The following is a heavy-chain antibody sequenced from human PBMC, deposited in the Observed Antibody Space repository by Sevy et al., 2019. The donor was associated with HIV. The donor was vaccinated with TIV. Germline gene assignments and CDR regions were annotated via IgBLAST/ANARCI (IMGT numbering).Heavy chain of an antibody. CDR2: VFTKRGT. D-gene: IGHD3-3*01. Sequence: SENLSLTCTVSGDSVTNYYWSWIRQPAGKGLEWVGRVFTKRGTDYNPSLRGRVSMSVDTSKNQFSLRMTSVTDADTAVYYCARDLQDLWSGHYKDYFFYGMDVWGQGTTVTVSS. CDR1: GDSVTNYY. CDR3: ARDLQDLWSGHYKDYFFYGMDV. J-gene: IGHJ6*02. V-gene: IGHV4-4*07.